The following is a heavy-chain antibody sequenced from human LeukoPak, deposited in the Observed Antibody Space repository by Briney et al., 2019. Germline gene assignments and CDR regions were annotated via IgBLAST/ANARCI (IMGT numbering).Heavy chain of an antibody. Sequence: SETLSLTCAVYGGSFSGDYWSWIRQPPGKGLEWIGEIHHSGSTNYNPSLKSRVTISVDTPKNQFSLKLTSVTAADTAVYYCARGSSLAAAGTGYSFDYWGQGTQVTVSS. V-gene: IGHV4-34*01. J-gene: IGHJ4*02. CDR2: IHHSGST. CDR1: GGSFSGDY. CDR3: ARGSSLAAAGTGYSFDY. D-gene: IGHD6-13*01.